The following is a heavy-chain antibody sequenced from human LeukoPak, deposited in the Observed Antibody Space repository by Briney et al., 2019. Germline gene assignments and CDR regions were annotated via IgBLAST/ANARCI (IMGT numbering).Heavy chain of an antibody. D-gene: IGHD1-26*01. CDR3: ARDKVVGATQLDY. Sequence: GGSLRLSCEASGFTFSRYWMHWVRQAPGKGLVWVSRIKSDGKTNYADSVKGRFTISRDNAQNSLYLQMNSLRAEDTAVYCCARDKVVGATQLDYWGQGTLVTVSS. V-gene: IGHV3-74*01. J-gene: IGHJ4*02. CDR1: GFTFSRYW. CDR2: IKSDGKT.